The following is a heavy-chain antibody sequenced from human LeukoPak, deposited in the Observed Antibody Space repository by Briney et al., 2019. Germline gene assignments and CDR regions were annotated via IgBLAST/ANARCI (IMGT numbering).Heavy chain of an antibody. CDR2: INPNSGGT. J-gene: IGHJ4*02. D-gene: IGHD3-10*01. V-gene: IGHV1-2*02. CDR3: ARGGFYYYGSGSHYDY. Sequence: GASVKVSCKASGYTFTGYYMHWVRQAPGQGLEWMGWINPNSGGTNYAQKFQDRVTMTRDTSISTAYMELSRLRSDDTAVYYCARGGFYYYGSGSHYDYWGQGTLVTVSS. CDR1: GYTFTGYY.